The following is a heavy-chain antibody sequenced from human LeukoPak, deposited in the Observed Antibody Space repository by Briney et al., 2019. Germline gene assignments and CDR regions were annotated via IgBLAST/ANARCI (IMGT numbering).Heavy chain of an antibody. D-gene: IGHD2-21*01. Sequence: ASVKVSCKASGGIFNNYGFSWVRQAPGQGLEWMEGFVPLFKTAHYAPKFQGRVTITADESTSTAYLELSSLRSEDTAVYYCARDNVDVIALDYWGQGTLV. CDR1: GGIFNNYG. CDR3: ARDNVDVIALDY. CDR2: FVPLFKTA. J-gene: IGHJ4*02. V-gene: IGHV1-69*13.